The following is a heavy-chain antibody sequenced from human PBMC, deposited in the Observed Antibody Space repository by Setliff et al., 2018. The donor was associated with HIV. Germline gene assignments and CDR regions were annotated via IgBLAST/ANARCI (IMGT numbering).Heavy chain of an antibody. J-gene: IGHJ4*02. D-gene: IGHD5-18*01. Sequence: SETLSLTCTVSGDSIRSNFNYWGWIRQPPGKGLEWLAIIYHSGSTYYNPALKSRVTISVDPSTEQFSLRLTSVTAADTALYYCARVDTILQFFDYWGQGIAVTVSS. CDR1: GDSIRSNFNY. V-gene: IGHV4-39*01. CDR3: ARVDTILQFFDY. CDR2: IYHSGST.